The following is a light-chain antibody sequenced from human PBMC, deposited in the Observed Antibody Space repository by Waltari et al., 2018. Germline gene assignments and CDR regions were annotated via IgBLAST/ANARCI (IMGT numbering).Light chain of an antibody. V-gene: IGKV3-20*01. Sequence: EIVLTQSPGSLSSSPGARVTLSCRASQSVSRALAWYQQKPGQAPRLLIFGASNRATGIPDSFSGSGSETDFSLTISRLEPEDFAVYYCQHYVRLPATFGRGTKVEIK. CDR1: QSVSRA. CDR3: QHYVRLPAT. J-gene: IGKJ1*01. CDR2: GAS.